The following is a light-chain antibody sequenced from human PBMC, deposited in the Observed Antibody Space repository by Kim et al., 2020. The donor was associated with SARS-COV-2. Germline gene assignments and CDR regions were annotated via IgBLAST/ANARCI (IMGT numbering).Light chain of an antibody. CDR3: QQYNNWPYT. CDR1: QGVSSN. Sequence: EIVMTQSPATLSVSPGERATLSCRASQGVSSNLAWYQQKRGQAPRLLIYGASTGATGIPARFSGSGSGTEFTLTISSLQSEDFAVYYCQQYNNWPYTFGQGTKLEI. J-gene: IGKJ2*01. CDR2: GAS. V-gene: IGKV3-15*01.